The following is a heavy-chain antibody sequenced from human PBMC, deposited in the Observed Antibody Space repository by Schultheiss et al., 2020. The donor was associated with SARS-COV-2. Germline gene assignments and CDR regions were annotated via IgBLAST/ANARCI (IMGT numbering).Heavy chain of an antibody. V-gene: IGHV3-33*08. J-gene: IGHJ4*02. D-gene: IGHD3-22*01. CDR1: GFTFSSYG. CDR3: ARTTSDSGRSGYWTYDY. Sequence: GGSLRLSCVASGFTFSSYGMHWVRQAPGKGLEWVALTWYDGSKQYYVDSVKGRFTIYRDNDKNSLYLQMNSLRAEDTAVYYCARTTSDSGRSGYWTYDYWGQGTLVTVSS. CDR2: TWYDGSKQ.